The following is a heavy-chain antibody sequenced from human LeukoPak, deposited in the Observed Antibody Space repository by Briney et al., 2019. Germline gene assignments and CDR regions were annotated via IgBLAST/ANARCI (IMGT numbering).Heavy chain of an antibody. J-gene: IGHJ4*02. Sequence: GGSLRLSCAASGFTFSTYSINWVRQAPGKGLEWVSSISGSGSYINYADSVKGRFTISRDNAKNTLYLQMNSLRAEDTAVYYCATAGNYRFDYWGQGTLVTVSS. CDR3: ATAGNYRFDY. CDR1: GFTFSTYS. CDR2: ISGSGSYI. V-gene: IGHV3-21*01. D-gene: IGHD1-7*01.